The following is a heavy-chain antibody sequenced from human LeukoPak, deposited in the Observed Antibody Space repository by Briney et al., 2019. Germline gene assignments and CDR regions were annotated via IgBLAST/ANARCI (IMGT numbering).Heavy chain of an antibody. D-gene: IGHD6-19*01. CDR1: GFNFRDSG. V-gene: IGHV3-33*07. CDR2: MWNDGITG. Sequence: GGSLRLSCAASGFNFRDSGMYWVRQAPGKGLEWVAVMWNDGITGKYADSVRGRFSVSRDNSKNTVYLQMDSLRADDTSVYYCARDGSGWSSDYWGRGTLVTVSS. J-gene: IGHJ4*02. CDR3: ARDGSGWSSDY.